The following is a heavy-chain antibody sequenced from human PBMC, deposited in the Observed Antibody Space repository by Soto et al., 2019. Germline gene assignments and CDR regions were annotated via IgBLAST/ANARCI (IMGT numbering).Heavy chain of an antibody. CDR3: ASGYSSGGSCYTTFKY. CDR1: GGSISSYY. J-gene: IGHJ4*02. V-gene: IGHV4-59*12. CDR2: IYYSGST. Sequence: SLTCTVSGGSISSYYWSWIRQPPGKGLEWIGYIYYSGSTNYNPSLKSRVTISVDTSKNQFSLKLSSVTAADTAVYYCASGYSSGGSCYTTFKYWGQGTLVTVSS. D-gene: IGHD2-15*01.